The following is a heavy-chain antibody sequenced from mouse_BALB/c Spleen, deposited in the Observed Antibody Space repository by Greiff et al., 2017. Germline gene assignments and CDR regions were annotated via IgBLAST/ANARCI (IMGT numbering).Heavy chain of an antibody. CDR3: ARIIHSFDY. Sequence: EVQLVESGPGLVKPSQSLSLTCTVTGYSITSDYACNWIRQFPGNKLEWMGYISYSGSTSYNPSLKSRISITRDTSKNQFFLQLNSVTTEDTATYYCARIIHSFDYWGQGTTLTVSS. CDR1: GYSITSDYA. V-gene: IGHV3-2*02. J-gene: IGHJ2*01. D-gene: IGHD2-4*01. CDR2: ISYSGST.